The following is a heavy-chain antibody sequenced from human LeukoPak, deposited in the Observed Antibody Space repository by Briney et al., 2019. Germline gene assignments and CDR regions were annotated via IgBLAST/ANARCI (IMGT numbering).Heavy chain of an antibody. CDR3: AKDDAWGRFYH. CDR1: GFTFTIYA. D-gene: IGHD3-16*01. V-gene: IGHV3-23*01. CDR2: ISGSGGST. J-gene: IGHJ1*01. Sequence: GGSLRLSCAASGFTFTIYAMAWVRQAPGKGLEWGSSISGSGGSTYYADSVKGWVTISRDNSKNTLFLEMNSLRAEDTAVYYCAKDDAWGRFYHWGQGTLVTVSS.